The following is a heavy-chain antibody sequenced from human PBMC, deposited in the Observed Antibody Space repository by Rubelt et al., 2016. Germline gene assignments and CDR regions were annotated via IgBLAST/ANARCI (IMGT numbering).Heavy chain of an antibody. J-gene: IGHJ5*02. CDR2: IYYSGST. V-gene: IGHV4-39*01. CDR3: ARQTLRFLEWLSPLGWFDP. D-gene: IGHD3-3*01. CDR1: GGSISSSSYY. Sequence: QLQLQESGPGLVKPSETLSLTCTVSGGSISSSSYYWGWIRQPPGKGLEWIGSIYYSGSTYYNPSLKSRVTISVDTSKNQFSLKLSSVTAADTAVYYCARQTLRFLEWLSPLGWFDPWGQGTLVTVSS.